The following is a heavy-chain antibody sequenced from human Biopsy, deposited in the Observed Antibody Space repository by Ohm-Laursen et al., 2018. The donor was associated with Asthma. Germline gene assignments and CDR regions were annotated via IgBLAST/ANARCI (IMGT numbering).Heavy chain of an antibody. Sequence: SLRLSCAASGFTFSNYGMHWVRQAPGKGLEWVALISSDVREWYADSVEGRFTISRDNSKNTLYLQMNSLRAEDTAVYYCAKEVFPGWELRRGPGNWGQGTLVTVSS. CDR3: AKEVFPGWELRRGPGN. CDR1: GFTFSNYG. CDR2: ISSDVRE. J-gene: IGHJ4*02. D-gene: IGHD1-26*01. V-gene: IGHV3-30*18.